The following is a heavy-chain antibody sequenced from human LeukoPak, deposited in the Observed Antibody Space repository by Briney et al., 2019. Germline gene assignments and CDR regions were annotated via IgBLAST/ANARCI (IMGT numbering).Heavy chain of an antibody. CDR3: ARDTDFHFDY. CDR2: ISYDGSNK. Sequence: GGSLRLSCAASGFTFSSYGMHWVRQAPGKGLEWVAVISYDGSNKYYADSVKGRFTISRDNSKNTLYLQMNSLRAEDTAVYYCARDTDFHFDYWGQGTLVTVSS. V-gene: IGHV3-30*03. CDR1: GFTFSSYG. J-gene: IGHJ4*02.